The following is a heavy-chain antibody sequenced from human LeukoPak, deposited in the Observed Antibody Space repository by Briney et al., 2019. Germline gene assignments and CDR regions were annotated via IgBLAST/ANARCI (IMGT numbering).Heavy chain of an antibody. V-gene: IGHV3-49*04. J-gene: IGHJ4*02. CDR2: IQAKAYGGAT. D-gene: IGHD2-2*01. Sequence: QSGRSLRLSCSTSGFTFGDYAMSWVRQAPGKGLEWVGFIQAKAYGGATKYAASVNGRFSISRDDSQSIANLQMNDLKTEDAAVYYCTRAPHPRCSSSGCYLDYWGQGTLVTVSS. CDR3: TRAPHPRCSSSGCYLDY. CDR1: GFTFGDYA.